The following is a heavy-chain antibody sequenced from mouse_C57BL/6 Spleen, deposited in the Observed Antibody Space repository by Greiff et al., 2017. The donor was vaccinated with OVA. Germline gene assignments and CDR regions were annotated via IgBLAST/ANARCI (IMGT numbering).Heavy chain of an antibody. CDR1: GFNIKDDY. Sequence: EVKLMESGAELVRPGASVKLSCTASGFNIKDDYMHWVKQRPEQGLEWIGWIDPENGDTEYASKFQGKATITADTSSNTAYLQLSSLTSEDTAVYYWTVITTVVAHWGQGTTLTVSS. D-gene: IGHD1-1*01. V-gene: IGHV14-4*01. CDR3: TVITTVVAH. J-gene: IGHJ2*01. CDR2: IDPENGDT.